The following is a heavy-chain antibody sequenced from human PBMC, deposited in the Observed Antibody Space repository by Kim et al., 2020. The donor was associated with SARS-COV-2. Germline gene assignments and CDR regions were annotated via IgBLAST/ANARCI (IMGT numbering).Heavy chain of an antibody. CDR3: AKDRGYCSSASCYHNWYFDL. CDR1: GFTFSSYA. CDR2: ISVSGGNT. J-gene: IGHJ2*01. Sequence: GGSLRLSCAASGFTFSSYAMTWVRQAPGKGLEWVSAISVSGGNTYYADSVKGRFTISRDNSKNTLYLRMNSLRAEDTAVYYCAKDRGYCSSASCYHNWYFDLWGRGTLVTVSS. D-gene: IGHD2-2*01. V-gene: IGHV3-23*01.